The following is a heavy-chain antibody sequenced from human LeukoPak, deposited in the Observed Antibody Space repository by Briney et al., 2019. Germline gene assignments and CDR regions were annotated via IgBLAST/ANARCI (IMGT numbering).Heavy chain of an antibody. CDR3: ASGFAGAVAGPFDY. D-gene: IGHD6-19*01. J-gene: IGHJ4*02. V-gene: IGHV4-34*01. CDR1: GGSFSGYY. CDR2: INHSGST. Sequence: SETLSLTCAVYGGSFSGYYWSWIRQPPGKGLEWIGEINHSGSTNYNPSLKSRVTISEDTSKNQFSLKLSSVTVADTAVYYCASGFAGAVAGPFDYWGQGTLVTVSS.